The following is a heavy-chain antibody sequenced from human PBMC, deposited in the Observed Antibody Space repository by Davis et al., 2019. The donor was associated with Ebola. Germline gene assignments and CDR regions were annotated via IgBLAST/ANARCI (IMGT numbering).Heavy chain of an antibody. V-gene: IGHV3-23*01. J-gene: IGHJ4*02. Sequence: PGGSLRLSCAASGFTFSDYYMSWIRQAPGKGLEWVSAISGSGGSTYYADSVKGRFTISRDNSKNTLYLQMNSLRAEDTAVYYCANDGPYGDYLFDYWGQGTLVTVSS. D-gene: IGHD4-17*01. CDR3: ANDGPYGDYLFDY. CDR1: GFTFSDYY. CDR2: ISGSGGST.